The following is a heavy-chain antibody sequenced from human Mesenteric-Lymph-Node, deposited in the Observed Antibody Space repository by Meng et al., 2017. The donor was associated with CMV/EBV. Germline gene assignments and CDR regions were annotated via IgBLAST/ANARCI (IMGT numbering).Heavy chain of an antibody. CDR3: ARADYDSY. V-gene: IGHV3-74*01. CDR1: TFIFSNYW. Sequence: GGSLRLSCTASTFIFSNYWMHWVRHAPGKGLVWVSRINSDGSSTNYADSVKGRFTISRDNAKNTVYLQMNSLRAEDTAVYYCARADYDSYWGQGTLVTVSS. J-gene: IGHJ4*02. D-gene: IGHD3-3*01. CDR2: INSDGSST.